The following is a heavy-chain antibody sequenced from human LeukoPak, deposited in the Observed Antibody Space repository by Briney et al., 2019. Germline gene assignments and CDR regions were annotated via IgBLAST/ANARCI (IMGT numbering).Heavy chain of an antibody. Sequence: GGSLRLSCAASGFTFSSYAMHWVRQAPGRGLEWVAVISYDGSNKYYADSVKGRFTISRDNSKNTLYLQMNSLRAEDTAVYYCARDPAPITMVRGVDYWGQGTLVTVSS. CDR3: ARDPAPITMVRGVDY. D-gene: IGHD3-10*01. CDR1: GFTFSSYA. J-gene: IGHJ4*02. CDR2: ISYDGSNK. V-gene: IGHV3-30-3*01.